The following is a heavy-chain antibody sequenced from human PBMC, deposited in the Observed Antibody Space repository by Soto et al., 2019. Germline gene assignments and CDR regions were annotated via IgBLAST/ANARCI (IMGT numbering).Heavy chain of an antibody. CDR2: IFYSGNT. CDR3: ARQPTTGDTDLWFDP. Sequence: QLQLLESGPGLVKASETLSLTCSVSGGSISTSRSYWAWIRQPPGKGLECLANIFYSGNTFYNPSLSSRFSVPVDTSKNEFSLKLRSVTAADTAVYYCARQPTTGDTDLWFDPWGQGTLVTVSS. J-gene: IGHJ5*02. D-gene: IGHD2-21*01. CDR1: GGSISTSRSY. V-gene: IGHV4-39*01.